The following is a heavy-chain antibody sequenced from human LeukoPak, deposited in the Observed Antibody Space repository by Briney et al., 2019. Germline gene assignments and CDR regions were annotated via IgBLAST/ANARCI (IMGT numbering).Heavy chain of an antibody. CDR1: GFTFSYYT. Sequence: PGGSLRLSCSASGFTFSYYTMHWVRQAPGKGLEYVSAISPNGGITYYADSVKGRFTISRDNSKNTLYLQMSSLRAEDTAVYYCVKDPGSTTFPNWFDPWGQGTLVTVSS. V-gene: IGHV3-64D*06. CDR3: VKDPGSTTFPNWFDP. CDR2: ISPNGGIT. J-gene: IGHJ5*02. D-gene: IGHD2/OR15-2a*01.